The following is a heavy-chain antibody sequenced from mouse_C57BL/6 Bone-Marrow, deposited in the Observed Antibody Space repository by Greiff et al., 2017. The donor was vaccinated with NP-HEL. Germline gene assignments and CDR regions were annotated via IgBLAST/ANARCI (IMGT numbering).Heavy chain of an antibody. J-gene: IGHJ2*01. V-gene: IGHV1-61*01. CDR1: GYTFTSYW. CDR2: IYPSDSET. D-gene: IGHD2-1*01. Sequence: QVQLQQPGAELVRPGSSVKLSCKASGYTFTSYWMDWVKQRPGQGLEWIGNIYPSDSETHYNQKFKDKATLTVDKSSSTAYMQLSSLTSEDSAVYYGASIYYGNDYWGQGTTLTVAS. CDR3: ASIYYGNDY.